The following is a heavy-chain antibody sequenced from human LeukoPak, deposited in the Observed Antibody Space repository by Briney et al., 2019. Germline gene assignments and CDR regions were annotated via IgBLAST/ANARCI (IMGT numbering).Heavy chain of an antibody. Sequence: RASVKVSCKASGYTFTDYFMHWVRQAPGQGLEWMGWINPNSGGTNFAQKFQGRVTMTRDTSISTAYMELSSLTSDDTAVYYCARGRFSGYGADWGQGTPVTVSS. V-gene: IGHV1-2*02. D-gene: IGHD5-12*01. CDR3: ARGRFSGYGAD. J-gene: IGHJ4*02. CDR2: INPNSGGT. CDR1: GYTFTDYF.